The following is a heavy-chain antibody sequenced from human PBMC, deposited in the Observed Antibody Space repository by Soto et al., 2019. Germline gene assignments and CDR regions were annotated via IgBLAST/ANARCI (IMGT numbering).Heavy chain of an antibody. Sequence: PVEGSCKASWFTFTSSAMQWGRQARGQRLEWIGWIVVGSGNTNYAQKFQERVTITRDMSTSTAYMELSSLRSEDTAVYYCARACCNEQNWFDPWGQGTLVTVSS. CDR2: IVVGSGNT. CDR3: ARACCNEQNWFDP. D-gene: IGHD6-13*01. V-gene: IGHV1-58*02. J-gene: IGHJ5*02. CDR1: WFTFTSSA.